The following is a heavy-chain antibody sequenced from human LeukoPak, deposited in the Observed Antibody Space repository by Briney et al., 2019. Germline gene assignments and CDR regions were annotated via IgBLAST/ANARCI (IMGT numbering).Heavy chain of an antibody. V-gene: IGHV3-33*06. D-gene: IGHD4-11*01. CDR3: AKDAQRGFDYSNSLEY. CDR2: TRIDGSIK. J-gene: IGHJ1*01. CDR1: GFIFSDYG. Sequence: GGSLRLSCAVSGFIFSDYGFHWVRQAPGKGLEWVAVTRIDGSIKQYADSVKGRFTISRDDSHNTVYLQMNSLRVQDTAIYYCAKDAQRGFDYSNSLEYWGQGSLVTVSS.